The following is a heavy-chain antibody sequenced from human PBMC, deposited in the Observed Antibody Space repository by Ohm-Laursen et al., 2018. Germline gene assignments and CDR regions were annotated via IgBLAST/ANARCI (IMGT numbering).Heavy chain of an antibody. D-gene: IGHD6-19*01. V-gene: IGHV1-69*01. J-gene: IGHJ4*02. CDR1: GGTFRSYG. Sequence: VKVSCKASGGTFRSYGISWVRQAPGQGLEWMGGIIPMFGTANYAQKFQGRVTITADESTITSYMEVSSLRSEDTAVYYCAGESEQWLVRYWGQGTLVTVSS. CDR3: AGESEQWLVRY. CDR2: IIPMFGTA.